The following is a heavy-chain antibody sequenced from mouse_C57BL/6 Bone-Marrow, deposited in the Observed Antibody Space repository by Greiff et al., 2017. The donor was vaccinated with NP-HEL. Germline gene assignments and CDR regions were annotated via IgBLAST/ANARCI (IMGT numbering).Heavy chain of an antibody. J-gene: IGHJ3*01. D-gene: IGHD1-1*01. V-gene: IGHV1-81*01. Sequence: VQLQESGAELARPGASVKLSCKASGYTFTSYGISWVKQRTGQGLEWIGEIYPRSGNTYYNEKFKGKATLTADKSSSTAYMELRSLTSEDSAVYFCARGDYYGSRAAYWGQGTLVTVSA. CDR2: IYPRSGNT. CDR1: GYTFTSYG. CDR3: ARGDYYGSRAAY.